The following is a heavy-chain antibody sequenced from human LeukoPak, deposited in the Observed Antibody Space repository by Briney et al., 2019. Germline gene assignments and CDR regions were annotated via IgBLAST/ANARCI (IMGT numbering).Heavy chain of an antibody. D-gene: IGHD1-1*01. CDR1: GFTFSRYW. Sequence: GSLRLSCAASGFTFSRYWMSWVRQAPGKGLEWVANIKQDGSEKYYVDSVKGRFTISRDNAKNSLYLQMNSLRAEDTAVYYCASGMTTFHYWGQGTLVTVSS. CDR3: ASGMTTFHY. V-gene: IGHV3-7*03. J-gene: IGHJ4*02. CDR2: IKQDGSEK.